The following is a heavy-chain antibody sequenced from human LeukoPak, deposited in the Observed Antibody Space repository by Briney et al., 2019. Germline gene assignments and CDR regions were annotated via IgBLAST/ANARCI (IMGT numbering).Heavy chain of an antibody. CDR1: GFTFSSSA. CDR3: AKAPGGIVGY. D-gene: IGHD3-16*01. V-gene: IGHV3-23*01. CDR2: INGGGGST. J-gene: IGHJ4*02. Sequence: GGSLRLSCAASGFTFSSSAMSWVRQAPGKGLEWVSAINGGGGSTYYADSVKGRFTISRDNSKNTLCLQMNSLRAEDTAVYYCAKAPGGIVGYWGQGTLVTVSS.